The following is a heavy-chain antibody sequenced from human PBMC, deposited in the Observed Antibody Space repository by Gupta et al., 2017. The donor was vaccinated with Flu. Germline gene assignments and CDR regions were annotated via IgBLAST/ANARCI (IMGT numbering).Heavy chain of an antibody. D-gene: IGHD5-18*01. CDR3: ARGRYIYYYYGMDV. CDR1: GGSISSYY. V-gene: IGHV4-59*01. J-gene: IGHJ6*02. Sequence: QVQLQESGPGLVKPSETLSLTCTVSGGSISSYYWSWIRQPPGKGLEWIGYIYYSGSTNYNPSLKSRVTISVDTSKNQFSLKLSSVTAADTAVYYCARGRYIYYYYGMDVWGQGTTVTASS. CDR2: IYYSGST.